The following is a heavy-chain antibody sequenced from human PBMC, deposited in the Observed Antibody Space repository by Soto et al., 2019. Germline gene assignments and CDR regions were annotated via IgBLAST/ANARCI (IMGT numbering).Heavy chain of an antibody. V-gene: IGHV4-31*03. CDR3: ARAHYGDYGYGMDV. Sequence: PSETLSLTCTVSGASISSGGYYWGWIRQHPGKGLEWIGYIYYSGSTYYNPSLKSRVAISVDTSKNQFSLKLSSVTAADTAVYYCARAHYGDYGYGMDVWGQGTTVTVSS. CDR2: IYYSGST. CDR1: GASISSGGYY. D-gene: IGHD4-17*01. J-gene: IGHJ6*02.